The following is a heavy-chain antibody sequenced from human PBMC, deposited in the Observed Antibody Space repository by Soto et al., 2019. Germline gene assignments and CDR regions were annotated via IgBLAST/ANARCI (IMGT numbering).Heavy chain of an antibody. V-gene: IGHV1-69*12. CDR1: AGTFSSYA. Sequence: QVQLLQSGAEVKKPGSSVKVSCMTSAGTFSSYATSWVRQAPGQGLEWMGGIIPMFGTTNYSQNFQGRATITADESTRIAYMELHSLRSEDTAVYYCARTRIAAAYNHYYYYGMDSWGLGTTVTVSS. D-gene: IGHD6-13*01. CDR3: ARTRIAAAYNHYYYYGMDS. CDR2: IIPMFGTT. J-gene: IGHJ6*02.